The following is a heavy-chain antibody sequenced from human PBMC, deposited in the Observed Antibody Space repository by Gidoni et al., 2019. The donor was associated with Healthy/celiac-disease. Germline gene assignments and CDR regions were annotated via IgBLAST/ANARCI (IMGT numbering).Heavy chain of an antibody. CDR1: HFHFSRHA. CDR2: ISYDGSNK. J-gene: IGHJ6*03. CDR3: ARGATVTTDYYFYMDV. V-gene: IGHV3-30-3*01. D-gene: IGHD4-17*01. Sequence: QVQLVESGGGVVQPGRSLRLSCSASHFHFSRHALYWVRQAPGKGLDWVALISYDGSNKYYADSVKGRFTISRDNSKNTLYLQMNSLRAEDTAVYFCARGATVTTDYYFYMDVWGKGTTVTVSS.